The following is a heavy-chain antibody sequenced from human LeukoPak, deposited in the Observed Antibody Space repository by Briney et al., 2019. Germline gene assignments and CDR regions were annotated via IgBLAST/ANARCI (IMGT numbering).Heavy chain of an antibody. J-gene: IGHJ6*03. CDR1: GGSISSYY. V-gene: IGHV4-59*08. D-gene: IGHD3-16*01. CDR2: IYYSGST. CDR3: ARHGGGAAAYYYYYMDV. Sequence: SETLSLTCTVSGGSISSYYWSWIRQPPGKGLEWIGYIYYSGSTNYNPSLKSRVTISVDTSKNQFSLKLSSVTAADTAVYYCARHGGGAAAYYYYYMDVWGKGTTVTVSS.